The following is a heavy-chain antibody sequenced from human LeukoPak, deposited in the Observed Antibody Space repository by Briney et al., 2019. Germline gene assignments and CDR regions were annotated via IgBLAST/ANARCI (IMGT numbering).Heavy chain of an antibody. CDR1: GGSFSGYY. D-gene: IGHD3-3*01. CDR3: ASGILDYDFWSGSLYFDY. V-gene: IGHV3-11*04. CDR2: ISSSGSTI. J-gene: IGHJ4*02. Sequence: LSLTCAVYGGSFSGYYWSWIRQPPGKGLEWVSYISSSGSTIYYADSVKGRFTISRDNAKNSLYLQMNSLRAEDTAVYYCASGILDYDFWSGSLYFDYWGQGTLVTVSS.